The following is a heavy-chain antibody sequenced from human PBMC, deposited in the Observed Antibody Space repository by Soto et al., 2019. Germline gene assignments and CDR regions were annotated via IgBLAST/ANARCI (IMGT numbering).Heavy chain of an antibody. D-gene: IGHD3-10*01. CDR1: GGSISGHY. J-gene: IGHJ4*02. CDR2: VYYSGST. Sequence: QVRLQESGPGLVKPSETLSLTCVVSGGSISGHYWSWIRQPPGKGLEWIGYVYYSGSTNYNPSLKSRVTMSVDTPKNQFSLKESSVTAADTAVYYCARTGVDFYFDFWGQGTLVTVSS. V-gene: IGHV4-59*11. CDR3: ARTGVDFYFDF.